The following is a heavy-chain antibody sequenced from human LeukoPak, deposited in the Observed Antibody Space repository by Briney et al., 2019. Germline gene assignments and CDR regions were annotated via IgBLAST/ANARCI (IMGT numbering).Heavy chain of an antibody. D-gene: IGHD2-15*01. CDR2: IYYSGST. V-gene: IGHV4-31*03. CDR3: ARDRVVVAATVGVGAFDI. J-gene: IGHJ3*02. Sequence: SQTLSLTCTVSGGSISSGGYYWSWIRQHPGKGLEWIGYIYYSGSTYYNPSLKSRVTISVDTSKNQFSLKLSSVTAADTAVYYCARDRVVVAATVGVGAFDIWGQGTMVTVPS. CDR1: GGSISSGGYY.